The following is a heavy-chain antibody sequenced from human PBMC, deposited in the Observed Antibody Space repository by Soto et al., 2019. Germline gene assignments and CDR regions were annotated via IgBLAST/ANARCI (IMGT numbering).Heavy chain of an antibody. D-gene: IGHD1-7*01. CDR2: MNPYSGNT. Sequence: ASVKVSCKASGYTFTTYDISWVRQATGQGLEWMGWMNPYSGNTGYAQKLQGRVTMTTDTSTSTAYMELRSLRSDDTAVYYCARDPRYNWNYVYYYYGMDVWGQGTTVTVSS. J-gene: IGHJ6*02. CDR3: ARDPRYNWNYVYYYYGMDV. CDR1: GYTFTTYD. V-gene: IGHV1-18*01.